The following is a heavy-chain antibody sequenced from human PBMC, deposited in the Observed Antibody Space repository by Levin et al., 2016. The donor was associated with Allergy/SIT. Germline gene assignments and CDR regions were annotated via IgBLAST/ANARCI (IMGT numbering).Heavy chain of an antibody. CDR1: GFTFSSYA. J-gene: IGHJ3*02. CDR2: ISYDGSNK. CDR3: ARDQRDGYRHLYNHDAFDI. Sequence: GESLKISCAASGFTFSSYAMHWVRQAPGKGLEWVAVISYDGSNKYYADSVKGRFTISRDNSKNTLYLQMNSLRAEDTAVYYCARDQRDGYRHLYNHDAFDIWGQGTMVTVSS. V-gene: IGHV3-30-3*01. D-gene: IGHD5-24*01.